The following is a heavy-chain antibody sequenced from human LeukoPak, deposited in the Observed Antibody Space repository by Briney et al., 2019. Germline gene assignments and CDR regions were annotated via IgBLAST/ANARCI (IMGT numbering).Heavy chain of an antibody. D-gene: IGHD3-9*01. J-gene: IGHJ4*02. Sequence: GGSLRLSCAASGFTFSSYSMNWVRQAPGKGLEWVSYISSSSNTIYYADSVKGRFTISRDNAKNSLYLQMNSLRAEDTAVYYCASAITYYDILTGYYFGSQDYWGQGTLVTVSS. CDR1: GFTFSSYS. CDR2: ISSSSNTI. CDR3: ASAITYYDILTGYYFGSQDY. V-gene: IGHV3-48*01.